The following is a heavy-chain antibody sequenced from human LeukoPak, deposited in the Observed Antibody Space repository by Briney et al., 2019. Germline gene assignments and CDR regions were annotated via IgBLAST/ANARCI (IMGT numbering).Heavy chain of an antibody. D-gene: IGHD3-3*01. CDR1: GGSISSYY. Sequence: SETLSLTCTVPGGSISSYYWSWIPHPPGKGLEWIGYLYYSGSTNHNPPLKSRVSISVDTSKIQCSLKLSSVTAADTAVYYCARSPGLYYDFWSGYPKYFDYWGQGTLVTVSS. CDR3: ARSPGLYYDFWSGYPKYFDY. J-gene: IGHJ4*02. CDR2: LYYSGST. V-gene: IGHV4-59*13.